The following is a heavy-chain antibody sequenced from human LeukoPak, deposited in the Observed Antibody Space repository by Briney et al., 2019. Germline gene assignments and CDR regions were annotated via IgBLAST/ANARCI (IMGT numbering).Heavy chain of an antibody. D-gene: IGHD1-14*01. CDR2: INYSGST. CDR3: ARSLPLAESSYYFDY. CDR1: GGSVSSTTYF. J-gene: IGHJ4*02. Sequence: SETLSLTCTVSGGSVSSTTYFWSWMRQPPGKGLEWIASINYSGSTYYNPSLKSRVTISVDTSDNQFSLKLSSVTAADTAVYYCARSLPLAESSYYFDYWGQGTLVTVSS. V-gene: IGHV4-39*01.